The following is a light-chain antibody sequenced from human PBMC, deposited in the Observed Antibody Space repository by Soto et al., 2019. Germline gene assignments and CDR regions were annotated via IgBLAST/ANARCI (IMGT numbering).Light chain of an antibody. Sequence: EMVWTHCPGTLALSPGERATLSFGASQSVSNNYLAWYQQKPGQAPRLLIYGASNRATGIPDRFSGSGSGTDFTLTISRLEPEDFAVYYCQQYGSSGTFGQGTKVDIK. CDR1: QSVSNNY. CDR3: QQYGSSGT. V-gene: IGKV3-20*01. J-gene: IGKJ1*01. CDR2: GAS.